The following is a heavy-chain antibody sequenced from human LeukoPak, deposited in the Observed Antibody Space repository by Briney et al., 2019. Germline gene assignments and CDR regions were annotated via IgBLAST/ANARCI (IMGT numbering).Heavy chain of an antibody. CDR1: GFTVSSNY. D-gene: IGHD2-2*01. CDR2: IYSGGST. J-gene: IGHJ5*02. CDR3: AREASSCSSTSCTNWFDP. Sequence: PGGSLRLSCAASGFTVSSNYMSWVRQAPGKGLEWVSVIYSGGSTYYADSVKGRFTISRDNSKNTLYLQMNSLRAEDTAVYYCAREASSCSSTSCTNWFDPWGQGTLVTVSS. V-gene: IGHV3-53*01.